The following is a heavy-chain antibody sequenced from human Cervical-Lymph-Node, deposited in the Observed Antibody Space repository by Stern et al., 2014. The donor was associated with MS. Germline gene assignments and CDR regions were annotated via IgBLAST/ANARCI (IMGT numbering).Heavy chain of an antibody. CDR3: ARDDYSSYVFGGFDP. Sequence: VQLVQSGAEVKKPGASVRVSCKASGYSFTTFSITWVRQAPGQGLEWMGWINTYNGNTKYAQKFQGRVTMSTDTSTSTAYMELRSLRSDDTAVYYCARDDYSSYVFGGFDPWGQGTLVTASS. D-gene: IGHD4-11*01. CDR1: GYSFTTFS. V-gene: IGHV1-18*01. J-gene: IGHJ5*02. CDR2: INTYNGNT.